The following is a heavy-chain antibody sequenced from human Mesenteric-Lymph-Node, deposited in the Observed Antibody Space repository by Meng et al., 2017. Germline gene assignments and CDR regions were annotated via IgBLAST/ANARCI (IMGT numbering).Heavy chain of an antibody. V-gene: IGHV3-30*04. CDR1: GFTFSSYA. J-gene: IGHJ3*02. CDR2: ISYDGSNK. CDR3: AIDMVRGVPLGYDAFDI. D-gene: IGHD3-10*01. Sequence: GESLKISCAASGFTFSSYAMHWVRQAPGKGLEWVAVISYDGSNKYYADSVKGRFTISRDNSKNTLYLQMNSLRAEDTAVYYCAIDMVRGVPLGYDAFDIWGQGTMVTVSS.